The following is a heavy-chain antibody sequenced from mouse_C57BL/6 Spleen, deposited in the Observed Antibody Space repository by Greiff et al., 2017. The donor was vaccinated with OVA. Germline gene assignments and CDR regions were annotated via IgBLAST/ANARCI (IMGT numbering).Heavy chain of an antibody. CDR1: GYSFTGYY. CDR2: INPSTGGT. D-gene: IGHD1-1*01. J-gene: IGHJ3*01. V-gene: IGHV1-42*01. Sequence: VQLKQSGPELVKPGASVKISCKASGYSFTGYYMNWVKQSPEKSLEWIGEINPSTGGTTYNQKFKAKATLTVDKSSSTAYMQLKSLTSEDSAVYYCASPCYGSSPAWFAYWGQGTLVTVSA. CDR3: ASPCYGSSPAWFAY.